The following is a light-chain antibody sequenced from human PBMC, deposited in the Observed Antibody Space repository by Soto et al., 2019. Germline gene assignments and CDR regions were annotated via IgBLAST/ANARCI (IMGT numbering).Light chain of an antibody. CDR1: QSISIW. Sequence: DIQMTQSPSTLSASVGDRVTITCRASQSISIWFAWYQQKPGRAPKLLIYKASDLENGVPSRFSGSGSGTEFALTISSLQPDDFATYYCQQYDSYPLTFGGGTKVDI. CDR2: KAS. V-gene: IGKV1-5*03. J-gene: IGKJ4*01. CDR3: QQYDSYPLT.